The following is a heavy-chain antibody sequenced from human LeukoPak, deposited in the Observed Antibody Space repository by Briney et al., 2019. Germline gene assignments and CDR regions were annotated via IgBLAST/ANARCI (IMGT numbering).Heavy chain of an antibody. CDR3: ARGDDFSGDH. J-gene: IGHJ4*02. CDR2: IHPEGNEK. D-gene: IGHD1-1*01. V-gene: IGHV3-7*04. Sequence: AGGSLRLSCAVSGFTFSNFWMSWDRQAQGRGLEWVANIHPEGNEKYHVESVKGRFTISRDNTKNLLFLQMNGLRVEDTAVYYCARGDDFSGDHWGQGTLVTVSS. CDR1: GFTFSNFW.